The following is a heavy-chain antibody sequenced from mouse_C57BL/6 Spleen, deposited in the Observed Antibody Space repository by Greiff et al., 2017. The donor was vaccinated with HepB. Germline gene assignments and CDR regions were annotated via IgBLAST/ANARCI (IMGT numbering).Heavy chain of an antibody. CDR2: ILPGSGST. D-gene: IGHD2-4*01. CDR1: GYTFTGYW. V-gene: IGHV1-9*01. J-gene: IGHJ1*03. Sequence: QVQLKQSGAELMKPGASVKLSCKATGYTFTGYWIEWVKQRPGHGLEWIGEILPGSGSTNYNEKFKGKATFTADTSSNTAYMQLSSLTTEDSAIYYCARGIYYDYDRWYFDVWGTGTTVTVFS. CDR3: ARGIYYDYDRWYFDV.